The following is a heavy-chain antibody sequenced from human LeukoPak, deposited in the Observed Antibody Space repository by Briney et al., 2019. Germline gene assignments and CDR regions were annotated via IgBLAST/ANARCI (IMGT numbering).Heavy chain of an antibody. CDR2: ISGSGGST. V-gene: IGHV3-23*01. J-gene: IGHJ5*01. CDR3: VCGGWYGDNWFDS. D-gene: IGHD6-19*01. CDR1: GFTFSSYA. Sequence: GGSLRLSCAASGFTFSSYAMSWVRQAPGKGLEWVSAISGSGGSTYYADSVKGRFTISRDNSKNTLYLQMNSLRAEDTAVYYWVCGGWYGDNWFDSWGQGTLVTVSS.